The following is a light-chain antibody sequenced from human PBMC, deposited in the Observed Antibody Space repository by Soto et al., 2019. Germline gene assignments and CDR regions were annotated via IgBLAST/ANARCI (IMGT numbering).Light chain of an antibody. Sequence: EIVLTQSPATLSSFPGDRVTLSCRASQYINTRLAWYQHRPGQAPRLLIYQTSLRAAGIPARFSGSGSGTEFTLTISSLQSEDFAVYYCQQYSDWRPQFGQGTKVDIK. CDR1: QYINTR. J-gene: IGKJ1*01. CDR2: QTS. V-gene: IGKV3-15*01. CDR3: QQYSDWRPQ.